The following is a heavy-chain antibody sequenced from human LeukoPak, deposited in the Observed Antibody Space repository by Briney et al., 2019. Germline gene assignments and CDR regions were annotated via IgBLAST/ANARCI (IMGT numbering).Heavy chain of an antibody. CDR3: AKDRGSYSTTADS. CDR2: IWYDGTNK. V-gene: IGHV3-33*06. Sequence: GGSLRLSCAASGFAFSDYGIHWVRQAPGKGLEWVAVIWYDGTNKYYGDSVKGRFTISRDNSKNTLYLQMNSLRAEDTAVYYCAKDRGSYSTTADSWGQGTLVTVSS. D-gene: IGHD1-26*01. J-gene: IGHJ5*01. CDR1: GFAFSDYG.